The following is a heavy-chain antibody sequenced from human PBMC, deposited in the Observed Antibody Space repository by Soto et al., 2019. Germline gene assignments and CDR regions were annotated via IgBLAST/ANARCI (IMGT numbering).Heavy chain of an antibody. V-gene: IGHV3-23*01. CDR1: GFTFSSYA. D-gene: IGHD4-17*01. Sequence: EVQLLKSGGGLVQPGGSLRLSCAASGFTFSSYAMSWVRQAPGKGLEWVSAISGSGGSTYYADSVKGRFTISRDNSKNTLYLQMDGHRAEDTAVYYCAKTTTVVTYYGMDVRGQGTTVTVS. J-gene: IGHJ6*02. CDR2: ISGSGGST. CDR3: AKTTTVVTYYGMDV.